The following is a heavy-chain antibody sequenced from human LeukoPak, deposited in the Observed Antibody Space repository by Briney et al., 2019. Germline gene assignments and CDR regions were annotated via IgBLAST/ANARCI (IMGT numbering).Heavy chain of an antibody. V-gene: IGHV3-30*03. CDR2: ISFDGSNK. J-gene: IGHJ4*02. Sequence: GGSLRLSCAASGFTFSSYAMHWVRQAPGKGLEWVAVISFDGSNKYYADSVKGRFTISRDNSKNTLYVQMNSLRGEDTAVYYCASARRPGGSSTSCEGLDYWGQGALVTVSS. D-gene: IGHD2-2*01. CDR1: GFTFSSYA. CDR3: ASARRPGGSSTSCEGLDY.